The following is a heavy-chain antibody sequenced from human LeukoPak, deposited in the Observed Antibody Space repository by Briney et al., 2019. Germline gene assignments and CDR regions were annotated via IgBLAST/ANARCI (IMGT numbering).Heavy chain of an antibody. V-gene: IGHV1-2*02. CDR2: INPNSDGT. Sequence: ASVNVSCKASGYTFTGYYMHWVRQAPGQGLEWMRWINPNSDGTNSAQKFQGRLTMTRDTSISTAYMELSSLRSDDTAVYYCARPKEAATTFRAFDIWGQGTMVTVSS. CDR1: GYTFTGYY. D-gene: IGHD2-15*01. J-gene: IGHJ3*02. CDR3: ARPKEAATTFRAFDI.